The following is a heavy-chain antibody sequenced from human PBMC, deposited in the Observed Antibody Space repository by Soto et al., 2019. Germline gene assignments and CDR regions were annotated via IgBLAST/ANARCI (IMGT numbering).Heavy chain of an antibody. Sequence: GGSLRLSCAASGFTFSSYWMSWVRQAPGEGLEWVANIKQDGSEKYYVDSVKGRFTISRDNAKNSLYLQMNSLRAEDTAVYYCAREAAAGSLWFDPWGQGTLVTVSS. D-gene: IGHD6-13*01. CDR2: IKQDGSEK. CDR3: AREAAAGSLWFDP. CDR1: GFTFSSYW. J-gene: IGHJ5*02. V-gene: IGHV3-7*01.